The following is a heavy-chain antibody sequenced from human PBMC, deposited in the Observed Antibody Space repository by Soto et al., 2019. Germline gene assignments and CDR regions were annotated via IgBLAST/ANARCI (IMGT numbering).Heavy chain of an antibody. CDR3: ARGEYSSGWSDY. CDR2: ISAYNGNT. D-gene: IGHD6-19*01. J-gene: IGHJ4*02. Sequence: ASVKVSCKASGYTFTSYGISWVRQAPGQGLEWMGWISAYNGNTNYAQKLQGRVTMTTDTTTSTAYMEMRSLRTDDTAVYYCARGEYSSGWSDYWGQGTLVTVSS. V-gene: IGHV1-18*01. CDR1: GYTFTSYG.